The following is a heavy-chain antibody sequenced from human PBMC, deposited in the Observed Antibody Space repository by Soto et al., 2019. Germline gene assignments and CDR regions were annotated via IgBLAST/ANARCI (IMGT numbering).Heavy chain of an antibody. CDR1: GGTFSSYA. D-gene: IGHD5-12*01. V-gene: IGHV1-69*13. Sequence: SVKVSCKASGGTFSSYAISWVRQAPGQGLEWMGGIIPIFGTANYAQKFQGRVTITADESTSTAYMELSSLRSEDTAVYYCARDLSGGYSGYMVRYFDYWGQGTLVPVSS. J-gene: IGHJ4*02. CDR2: IIPIFGTA. CDR3: ARDLSGGYSGYMVRYFDY.